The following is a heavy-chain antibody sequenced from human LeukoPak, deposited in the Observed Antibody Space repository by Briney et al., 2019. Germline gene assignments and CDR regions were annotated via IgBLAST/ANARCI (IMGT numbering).Heavy chain of an antibody. CDR2: IYTSGST. CDR3: ARMTLGAEYFQH. V-gene: IGHV4-4*07. J-gene: IGHJ1*01. CDR1: GGSISNFY. D-gene: IGHD2-21*02. Sequence: SETLSLTCTVSGGSISNFYWSWIRQPAGKGLEWIGRIYTSGSTNYNPSLKSRVTMSVDTSKNQFSLKLSSVTAADTAVYYCARMTLGAEYFQHWGQGTLVTVSS.